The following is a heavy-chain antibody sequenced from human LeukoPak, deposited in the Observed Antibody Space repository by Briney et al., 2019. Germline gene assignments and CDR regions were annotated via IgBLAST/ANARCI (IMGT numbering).Heavy chain of an antibody. V-gene: IGHV3-23*01. CDR1: GFTFSSYA. J-gene: IGHJ1*01. CDR2: ISGSGGST. CDR3: AKDPGASSWWSLAEYFQH. Sequence: GGSLRLSCAASGFTFSSYAMSWVRQAPGKGLEWVSAISGSGGSTYYADSVKGRFTISRDNSKNTLYLQMNSLRAEDTAVYYCAKDPGASSWWSLAEYFQHWGQGTLVTVSS. D-gene: IGHD2-21*02.